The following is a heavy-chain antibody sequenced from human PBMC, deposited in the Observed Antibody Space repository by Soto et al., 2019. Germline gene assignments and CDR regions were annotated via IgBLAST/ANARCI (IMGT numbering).Heavy chain of an antibody. V-gene: IGHV3-21*01. D-gene: IGHD3-10*01. CDR2: ISSSSSYI. CDR1: GFTFSNYS. J-gene: IGHJ6*02. CDR3: ARDQPYGPKVGMDV. Sequence: GGSLRLSGGASGFTFSNYSMNWVRQAPGKGLEWVSSISSSSSYIYYADSVKGRFTISRDNAKNSLYLQMNSLRAEDTAVYYCARDQPYGPKVGMDVWGQGTTVTVSS.